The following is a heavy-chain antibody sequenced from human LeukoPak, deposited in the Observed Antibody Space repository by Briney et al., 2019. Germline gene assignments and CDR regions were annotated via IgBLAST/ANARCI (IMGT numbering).Heavy chain of an antibody. Sequence: PGGSLRLSCAASGFTFSDSAMTWVRQVPGKGLEWVSLISSSGGNTYYADSVKGRFTISRDNSKNTLSLQMNSLTAEDTAVYYCARGNSDAFDIWGQGTMVTVSS. J-gene: IGHJ3*02. CDR2: ISSSGGNT. CDR1: GFTFSDSA. V-gene: IGHV3-23*01. CDR3: ARGNSDAFDI. D-gene: IGHD4-23*01.